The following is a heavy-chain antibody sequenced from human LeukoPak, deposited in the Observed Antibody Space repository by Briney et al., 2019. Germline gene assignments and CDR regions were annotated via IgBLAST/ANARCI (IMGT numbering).Heavy chain of an antibody. J-gene: IGHJ4*02. Sequence: GESLKISCKASGYSFTTYWIGWVRQMPGKGLEWMGIIYPRHPAPQYSPSFQGQVTISADKHIATAYLQWNILQASHTAMYYCAIIAGGGYTLDYWGQGTLVTVSS. CDR1: GYSFTTYW. CDR3: AIIAGGGYTLDY. CDR2: IYPRHPAP. D-gene: IGHD5-12*01. V-gene: IGHV5-51*04.